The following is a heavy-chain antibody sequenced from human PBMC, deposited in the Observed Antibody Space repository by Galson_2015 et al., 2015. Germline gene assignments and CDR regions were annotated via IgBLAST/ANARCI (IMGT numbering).Heavy chain of an antibody. CDR2: IIPIFGTA. Sequence: SVKVSCKASGGTFSSYAISWVRQAPGQGLEWMGGIIPIFGTANYAQKFQGRVTITADESTSTVYMELSSLRSEDTAVYYCARDYTTYYYDSSAPGWFDPWGQGTLVTVSS. CDR3: ARDYTTYYYDSSAPGWFDP. CDR1: GGTFSSYA. D-gene: IGHD3-22*01. J-gene: IGHJ5*02. V-gene: IGHV1-69*13.